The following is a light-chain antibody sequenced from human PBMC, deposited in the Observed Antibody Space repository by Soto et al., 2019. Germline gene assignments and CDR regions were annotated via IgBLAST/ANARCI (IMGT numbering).Light chain of an antibody. V-gene: IGKV1-5*01. J-gene: IGKJ1*01. CDR2: EAS. CDR1: ETISGW. Sequence: DIQMTQSPSTLSASVGDRVTITCRASETISGWLAWYQQKPGKAPKLLIYEASSLESGVPSRFSGIGSGTEFNLTSSSLQPDDSATYYCQKYNCYSFGQGTKVDIK. CDR3: QKYNCYS.